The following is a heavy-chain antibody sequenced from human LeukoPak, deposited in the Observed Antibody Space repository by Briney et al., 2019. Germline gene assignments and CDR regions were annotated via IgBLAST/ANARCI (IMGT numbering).Heavy chain of an antibody. V-gene: IGHV3-23*01. J-gene: IGHJ5*02. CDR1: GFTFSSYA. Sequence: RGSLRLSCAASGFTFSSYAMSWVRQAPGKGLEWVSAISGSGGSTHYADSVKGRFTISRDNSKNTLYLQMNSLRAEDTAVYYCARSLLPLGSLDPWGQGTLVTVSS. D-gene: IGHD3-10*01. CDR2: ISGSGGST. CDR3: ARSLLPLGSLDP.